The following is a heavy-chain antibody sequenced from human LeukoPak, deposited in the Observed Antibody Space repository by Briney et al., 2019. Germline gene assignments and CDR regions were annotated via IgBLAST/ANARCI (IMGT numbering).Heavy chain of an antibody. CDR3: ARVKPYYYDSSGYTRGYYFDY. J-gene: IGHJ4*02. Sequence: SVKVSRKASGGTFSSYAISWVRQAPGQGLEWMGRIIPIFGTANYAQKFQGRVTITADKSTSTAYMELSSLRSEDTAVYYCARVKPYYYDSSGYTRGYYFDYWGQGTLVTVSS. CDR2: IIPIFGTA. D-gene: IGHD3-22*01. V-gene: IGHV1-69*06. CDR1: GGTFSSYA.